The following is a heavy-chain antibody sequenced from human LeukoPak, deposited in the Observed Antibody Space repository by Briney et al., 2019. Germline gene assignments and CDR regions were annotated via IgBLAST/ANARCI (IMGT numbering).Heavy chain of an antibody. CDR2: IYTRGST. V-gene: IGHV4-4*07. Sequence: KPSETLSLTCTVSGGSINNYYWSWIRQPAGKGLEWIGRIYTRGSTNYNPSLKSRVTISVDTSKNQFSLKLSSVTAADTAVYYCARLGYCSGGSCFYYYYGMDVWGQGTTVTVSS. CDR3: ARLGYCSGGSCFYYYYGMDV. D-gene: IGHD2-15*01. J-gene: IGHJ6*02. CDR1: GGSINNYY.